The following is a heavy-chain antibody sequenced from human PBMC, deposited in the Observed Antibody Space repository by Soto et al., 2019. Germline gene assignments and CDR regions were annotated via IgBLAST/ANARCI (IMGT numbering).Heavy chain of an antibody. D-gene: IGHD2-15*01. CDR2: IYYSGST. V-gene: IGHV4-39*02. J-gene: IGHJ6*02. CDR1: GASISSSSYY. Sequence: PSETLSLTCTVSGASISSSSYYWGWIRQPPGKGLEWIGSIYYSGSTYYNPSLKSRVTISIDTSKNQFSLKLSSVTAADTAVYYCARDVVAATFSYYYYGMDVWGQGTTVTVS. CDR3: ARDVVAATFSYYYYGMDV.